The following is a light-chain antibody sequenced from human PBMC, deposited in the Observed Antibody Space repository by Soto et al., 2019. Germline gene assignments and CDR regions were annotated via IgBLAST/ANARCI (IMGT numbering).Light chain of an antibody. CDR3: QQFSSCPYT. CDR1: QGISNA. V-gene: IGKV1-13*02. Sequence: AIQLTQSPSSLSASVGDRVTLTCRASQGISNALAWYQQIPGKAPKLLIFDASTLESGVPSRFSGSASGADFTLTISSLQPEDFATYYCQQFSSCPYTFGQGTKVDIK. J-gene: IGKJ2*01. CDR2: DAS.